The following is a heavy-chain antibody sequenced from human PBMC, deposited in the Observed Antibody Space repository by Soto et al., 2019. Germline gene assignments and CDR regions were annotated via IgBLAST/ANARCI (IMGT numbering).Heavy chain of an antibody. CDR1: GFTFSSYS. D-gene: IGHD2-15*01. V-gene: IGHV3-21*01. J-gene: IGHJ4*02. CDR3: ARDPPGYCSGGSCYLDY. CDR2: ISSSSSYI. Sequence: EVQLVESGGGLVKPGGSLRLSCAASGFTFSSYSMNWVRQAPGKGLEWVSSISSSSSYIYYADSVKGRFTISRDNAKNSLYLQMNSLRAEDTAVYYCARDPPGYCSGGSCYLDYWGQGTLVTVSS.